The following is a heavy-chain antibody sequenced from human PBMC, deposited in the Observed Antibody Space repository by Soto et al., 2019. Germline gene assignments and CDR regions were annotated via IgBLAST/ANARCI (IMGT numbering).Heavy chain of an antibody. D-gene: IGHD3-3*01. CDR2: MNPNSGNT. CDR1: GYTFTSYD. Sequence: QVQLVQSGAEVKKPGASVKISCKASGYTFTSYDINWVRQATGHGLEWMGWMNPNSGNTGYAQKFQGRVTMTRNTYISAAYMELSSLRSEDTAVYYCARGITIFGVVDPGGQGTLVTVSS. J-gene: IGHJ5*02. CDR3: ARGITIFGVVDP. V-gene: IGHV1-8*01.